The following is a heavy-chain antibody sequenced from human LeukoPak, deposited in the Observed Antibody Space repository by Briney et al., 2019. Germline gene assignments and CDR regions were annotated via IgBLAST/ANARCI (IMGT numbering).Heavy chain of an antibody. CDR2: INPNSGVT. CDR1: GYTFTGYY. V-gene: IGHV1-2*02. J-gene: IGHJ4*02. Sequence: ASVKVSCKASGYTFTGYYMHWVRQAPGQGLEWMGWINPNSGVTNYAQKFQGRVTMTRDMSISTAYMELGRLRSDDTAVYYCARSPDILTGENFDYWGQGTLVTVSS. CDR3: ARSPDILTGENFDY. D-gene: IGHD3-9*01.